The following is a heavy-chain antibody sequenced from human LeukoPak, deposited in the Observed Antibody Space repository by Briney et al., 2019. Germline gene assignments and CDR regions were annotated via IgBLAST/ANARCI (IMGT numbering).Heavy chain of an antibody. CDR2: ISGSSSYM. Sequence: PGGSLRLSCAASGFTFSGYSMNWVRQAPGKGLEWVSSISGSSSYMYYADSVKGRFTISRDNAKNSLYLQMNSLRAEDTALYYCAKAKGFSGSPYGMDVWGQGTTVTVSS. V-gene: IGHV3-21*04. CDR3: AKAKGFSGSPYGMDV. D-gene: IGHD1-26*01. J-gene: IGHJ6*02. CDR1: GFTFSGYS.